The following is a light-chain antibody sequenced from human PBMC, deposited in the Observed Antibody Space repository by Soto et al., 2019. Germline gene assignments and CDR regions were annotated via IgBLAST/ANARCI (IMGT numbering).Light chain of an antibody. J-gene: IGKJ2*01. V-gene: IGKV3-20*01. Sequence: EIVLTQSPGTLSLSPGERATLSCRARQSVSSSYLAWYQQKPGQAPRVLIYGASSRATGIPDRFSGSGSGTDFTRTISRLEPEDVAVYCCPHYATSPPGYTFGQGTKLEIK. CDR1: QSVSSSY. CDR2: GAS. CDR3: PHYATSPPGYT.